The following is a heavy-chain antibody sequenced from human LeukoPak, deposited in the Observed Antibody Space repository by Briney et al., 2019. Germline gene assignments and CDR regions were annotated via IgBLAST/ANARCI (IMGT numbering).Heavy chain of an antibody. V-gene: IGHV3-23*01. J-gene: IGHJ6*03. CDR2: ISGSGGST. CDR3: AKAVAGIYYYYYYMDV. D-gene: IGHD6-19*01. CDR1: GFTFSSYA. Sequence: GGSLRLSCAASGFTFSSYAMSWVRQAPGKGLEWVSAISGSGGSTYYADSVKGRLTISRDNSKNTLYLQMNSLRAEDTAVYYCAKAVAGIYYYYYYMDVWGKGTTVTVSS.